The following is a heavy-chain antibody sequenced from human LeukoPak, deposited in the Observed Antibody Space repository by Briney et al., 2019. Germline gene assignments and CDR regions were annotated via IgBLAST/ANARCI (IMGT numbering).Heavy chain of an antibody. V-gene: IGHV3-23*01. D-gene: IGHD6-13*01. CDR2: ISGSGGST. CDR3: AKDYSSSPRLCYFDY. CDR1: GFTFSSYA. Sequence: GGSLRLSCAASGFTFSSYAMSWVRQAPGKGLEWVSAISGSGGSTYYADSVKGRFTISRDNSKNTLYLQMNSLRAEDTAVYYCAKDYSSSPRLCYFDYWGQGTLVTVSS. J-gene: IGHJ4*02.